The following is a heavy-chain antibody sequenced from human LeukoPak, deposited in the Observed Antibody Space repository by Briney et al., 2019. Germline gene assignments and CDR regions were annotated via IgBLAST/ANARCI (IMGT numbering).Heavy chain of an antibody. D-gene: IGHD2-21*01. J-gene: IGHJ4*02. CDR2: IIPIFGTA. CDR1: GGTFSSYA. V-gene: IGHV1-69*13. CDR3: ARPSYCGGDCWYYFDY. Sequence: ASVKVSCKASGGTFSSYAISWVRQAPGQGLEWMGGIIPIFGTANYAQKFQGRVTITADESMSTAYMELSSLRSEDTAVYYCARPSYCGGDCWYYFDYWGQGTLVTVSS.